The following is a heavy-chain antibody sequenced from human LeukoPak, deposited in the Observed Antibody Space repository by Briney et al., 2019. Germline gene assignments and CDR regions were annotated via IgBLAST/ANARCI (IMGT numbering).Heavy chain of an antibody. J-gene: IGHJ5*02. CDR1: GYTFTSYG. V-gene: IGHV1-18*01. CDR2: ISAYNGNT. Sequence: ASVKLSCKASGYTFTSYGISWVRQAPGQGLEWMGWISAYNGNTNYAQKLQGRVTMTTDTSTSTAYMELRSLRSDDSAIYYCARDYELGPGRDCFDPWGQGTLVTVSS. CDR3: ARDYELGPGRDCFDP. D-gene: IGHD2-21*01.